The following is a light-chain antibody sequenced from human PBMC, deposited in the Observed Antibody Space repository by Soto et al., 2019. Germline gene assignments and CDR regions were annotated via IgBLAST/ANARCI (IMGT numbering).Light chain of an antibody. CDR3: QQRSNWPPIT. CDR2: DAS. J-gene: IGKJ5*01. CDR1: QSVSSY. Sequence: EIVLTQSPATLSLSPGERATLXXXASQSVSSYLAWYQQKPGQAPRLLIYDASNRATGIPARFSGSGSGTDFTLTISSLEPEDFAVYYCQQRSNWPPITFGQGTRLRL. V-gene: IGKV3-11*01.